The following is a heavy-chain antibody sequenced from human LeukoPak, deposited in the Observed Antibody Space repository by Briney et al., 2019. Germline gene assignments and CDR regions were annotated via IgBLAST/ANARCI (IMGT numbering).Heavy chain of an antibody. J-gene: IGHJ6*02. Sequence: GGSLRLSCAASGFTFSSYWMHWVRQAPGKGLVWVSRINSDGGSTSYADSVKGRFTISGDNAKNTLYLQMNSLRAEDTAVYYCAREGVWRQQLVDYYYGMDVWGQGTTVTVSS. CDR3: AREGVWRQQLVDYYYGMDV. CDR1: GFTFSSYW. D-gene: IGHD6-13*01. V-gene: IGHV3-74*01. CDR2: INSDGGST.